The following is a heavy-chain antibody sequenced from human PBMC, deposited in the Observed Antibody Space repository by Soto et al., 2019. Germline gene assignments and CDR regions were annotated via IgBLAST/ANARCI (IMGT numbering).Heavy chain of an antibody. CDR2: IMPIFGTA. J-gene: IGHJ4*02. CDR1: GGTFNNYA. CDR3: ARDLGQGYYDSSGYSSYFDY. V-gene: IGHV1-69*01. D-gene: IGHD3-22*01. Sequence: QVQLVQSGAEVKKHGSSVKVSCKASGGTFNNYAISWVRQAPGQGLEWMGGIMPIFGTANYAQNFQGRVTITADESTSTASMELSSLRSEDTAVYYCARDLGQGYYDSSGYSSYFDYWGQGTLVTVSS.